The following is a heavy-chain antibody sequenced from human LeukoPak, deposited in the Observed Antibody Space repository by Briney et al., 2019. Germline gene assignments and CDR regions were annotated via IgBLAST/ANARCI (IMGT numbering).Heavy chain of an antibody. Sequence: QPGGSLRLSCAASGFTFSGYAMSWVRQAPGKGLKWVSAISGSGGSTYYADSVKGRFTISRDNSKNTLYLQMNSLRAEDTAVYYCAKAAIGGGSYTYVDYWGQGTLVTVSS. CDR3: AKAAIGGGSYTYVDY. V-gene: IGHV3-23*01. CDR1: GFTFSGYA. J-gene: IGHJ4*02. CDR2: ISGSGGST. D-gene: IGHD2-15*01.